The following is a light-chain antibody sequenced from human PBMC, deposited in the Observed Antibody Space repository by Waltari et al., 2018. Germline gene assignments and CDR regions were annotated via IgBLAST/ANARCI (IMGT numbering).Light chain of an antibody. CDR2: KDS. CDR3: QSADTSETYF. CDR1: TLSKHY. V-gene: IGLV3-25*03. Sequence: SYELTQPPSVSVSPGQTARISCSGNTLSKHYSDWYQQKPGQAPVLVMYKDSERPSGIPERFSGSSSGTTVTLTISGVQAEDEADYYCQSADTSETYFFGTGTKVTVL. J-gene: IGLJ1*01.